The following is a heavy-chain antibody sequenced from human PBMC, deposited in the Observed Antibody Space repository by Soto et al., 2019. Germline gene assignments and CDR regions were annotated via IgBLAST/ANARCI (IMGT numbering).Heavy chain of an antibody. CDR2: ISGSGGRT. CDR3: PKDPGIAADDRYYYYGMDY. D-gene: IGHD6-13*01. Sequence: VQLLESGGGLVQPGGSLRLSCAVSGFSFSRYAMSWVRQAPGQGLEWVSAISGSGGRTYYADSVTGRFTISRDNSKNRLFLQMNSLRAEDTAEYYCPKDPGIAADDRYYYYGMDYWGQGTTVTVSS. CDR1: GFSFSRYA. J-gene: IGHJ6*02. V-gene: IGHV3-23*01.